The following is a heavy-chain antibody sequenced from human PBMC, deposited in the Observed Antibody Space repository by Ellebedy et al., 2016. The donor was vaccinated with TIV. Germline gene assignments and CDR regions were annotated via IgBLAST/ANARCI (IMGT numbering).Heavy chain of an antibody. CDR1: GFTFANYA. CDR2: IRGRDGRT. J-gene: IGHJ4*02. V-gene: IGHV3-23*01. Sequence: GESLKISCAASGFTFANYAMTWVRQVPGKGLEWFSSIRGRDGRTSYTDSAKGRFTISRDNSKNTLFLQMNNLRVEDTAMYCCARDDALDGGYLDSWGQGTLVTVSS. CDR3: ARDDALDGGYLDS. D-gene: IGHD3-16*01.